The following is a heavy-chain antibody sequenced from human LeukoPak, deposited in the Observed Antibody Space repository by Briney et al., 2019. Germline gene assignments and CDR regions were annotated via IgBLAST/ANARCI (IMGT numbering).Heavy chain of an antibody. Sequence: GGSLRLSCAASGFTFSSHSMNWVRQAPGKGLEWVSSISSSSSYIYYADSVKGRFTISRDNAKNSLYLQMNSLRAEDTAVYYCARYNGVWRYFDYWGQGTLVTVSS. CDR1: GFTFSSHS. CDR3: ARYNGVWRYFDY. D-gene: IGHD2-8*01. CDR2: ISSSSSYI. J-gene: IGHJ4*02. V-gene: IGHV3-21*01.